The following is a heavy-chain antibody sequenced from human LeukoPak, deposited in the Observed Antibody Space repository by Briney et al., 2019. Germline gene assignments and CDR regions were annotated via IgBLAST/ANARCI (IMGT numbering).Heavy chain of an antibody. Sequence: GGPLRLSCAASGFTLSNYAMSRLHQAPGRGLDRVSSMSGSGGSTYYADSVKGRLTISRDNSKKTLYLQMNNLRAEDTALYYCAKNQGQWLVPVDYWGQGTMVTVSS. CDR1: GFTLSNYA. CDR2: MSGSGGST. V-gene: IGHV3-23*01. J-gene: IGHJ4*02. CDR3: AKNQGQWLVPVDY. D-gene: IGHD6-19*01.